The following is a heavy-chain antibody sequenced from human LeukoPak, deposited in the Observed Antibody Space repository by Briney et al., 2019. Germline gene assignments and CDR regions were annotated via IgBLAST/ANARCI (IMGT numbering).Heavy chain of an antibody. Sequence: GGSLRLSCAASGFTFSTYWMQWVRQAPGKGLVWVSRINNDGSGATYADSVKGRFTISRDNPKNTVFLQMNSLRAEDTAVYYCARDADGPGSLIDYWGQGALVTVSS. J-gene: IGHJ4*02. CDR1: GFTFSTYW. CDR3: ARDADGPGSLIDY. D-gene: IGHD2-8*01. V-gene: IGHV3-74*01. CDR2: INNDGSGA.